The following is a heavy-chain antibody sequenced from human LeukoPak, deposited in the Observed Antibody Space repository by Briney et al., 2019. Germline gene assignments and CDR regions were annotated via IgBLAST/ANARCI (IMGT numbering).Heavy chain of an antibody. CDR2: IGTAGDI. J-gene: IGHJ6*03. D-gene: IGHD6-13*01. V-gene: IGHV3-13*01. CDR1: GFTFSNYD. Sequence: GGSLRLSCAASGFTFSNYDMHWVRQATGKGLEWVSGIGTAGDIYYPGSVKGRFTISRDNSKNTLYLQMNSLRAEDTAVYYCAKDRVAAAGTAGSYYYYMDVWGKGTTVTISS. CDR3: AKDRVAAAGTAGSYYYYMDV.